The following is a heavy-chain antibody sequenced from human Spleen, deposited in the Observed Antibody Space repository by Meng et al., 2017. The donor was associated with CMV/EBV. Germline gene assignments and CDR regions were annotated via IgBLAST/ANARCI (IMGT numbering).Heavy chain of an antibody. Sequence: GGFLRLSCAASGFTFSSYSMNWVRQAPGKGLEWVSSISSSSSYIYYADSVKGRFTISRDNAKNSLYLQMNSLRAEDTAVYYCARDVENWNWGGMDVWGQGTTVTVSS. J-gene: IGHJ6*02. CDR1: GFTFSSYS. D-gene: IGHD1-7*01. CDR2: ISSSSSYI. CDR3: ARDVENWNWGGMDV. V-gene: IGHV3-21*01.